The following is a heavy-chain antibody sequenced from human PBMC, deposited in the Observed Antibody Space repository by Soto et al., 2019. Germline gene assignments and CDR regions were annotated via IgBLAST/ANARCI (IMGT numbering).Heavy chain of an antibody. J-gene: IGHJ4*02. D-gene: IGHD1-1*01. CDR1: GYTFTGYY. V-gene: IGHV1-2*04. Sequence: GASVKVSCKASGYTFTGYYMHWVRQAPGQGLEWMGWINPNSGGTNYAQKFQGWVTMTRDTSISTAYVELSRLRSDDTAVYYCARAKQLERYFDYWGQGTLVTVSS. CDR3: ARAKQLERYFDY. CDR2: INPNSGGT.